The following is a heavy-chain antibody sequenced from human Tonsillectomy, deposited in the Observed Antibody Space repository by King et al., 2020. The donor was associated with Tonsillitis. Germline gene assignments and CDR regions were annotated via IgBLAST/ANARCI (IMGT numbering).Heavy chain of an antibody. CDR3: ARKAGWQQPIDY. CDR1: GFTFSSYS. J-gene: IGHJ4*02. CDR2: ISSSSSYI. V-gene: IGHV3-21*01. Sequence: VQLVESGGGLVKPGGSLRLSCAASGFTFSSYSMNWVRQAPGRGLEWVSSISSSSSYIYDADSVKGRFTISRDNAKNSLYLQMSGLRAEDTAVYYCARKAGWQQPIDYWGQGTLVTVSS. D-gene: IGHD6-13*01.